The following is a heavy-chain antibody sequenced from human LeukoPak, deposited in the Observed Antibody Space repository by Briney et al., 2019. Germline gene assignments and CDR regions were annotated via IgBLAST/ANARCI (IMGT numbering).Heavy chain of an antibody. V-gene: IGHV3-30*18. D-gene: IGHD4-17*01. Sequence: GGSLRLSCAASGFTFSSYGMPWVRQAPGKGLEWVAVISYDGSNKYYADSVKGRFTISRDNSKNTLYLQMNSLRAEDTAVYYCAKGYGHNDYWGQGTLVTVSS. CDR3: AKGYGHNDY. CDR2: ISYDGSNK. J-gene: IGHJ4*02. CDR1: GFTFSSYG.